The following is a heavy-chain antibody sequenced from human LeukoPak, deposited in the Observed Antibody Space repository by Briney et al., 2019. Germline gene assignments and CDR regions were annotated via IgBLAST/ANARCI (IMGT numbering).Heavy chain of an antibody. Sequence: RGSLRLSCAASGFTFGSYAMGWVRQAPGKGLEWVSSISSDSSFIYYADSVKGRFTISRDNAKNSLYLQMNSLRVEDTAVYYCAREKSAENDYWGQGTLVTVSS. J-gene: IGHJ4*02. D-gene: IGHD6-19*01. CDR1: GFTFGSYA. V-gene: IGHV3-21*01. CDR2: ISSDSSFI. CDR3: AREKSAENDY.